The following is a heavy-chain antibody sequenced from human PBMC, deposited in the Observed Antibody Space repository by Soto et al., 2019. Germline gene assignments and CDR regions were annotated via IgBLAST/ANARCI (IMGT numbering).Heavy chain of an antibody. V-gene: IGHV4-59*01. CDR3: ARALALWSSGYFYFDY. CDR1: GGSINDYY. CDR2: VYYNGNT. Sequence: SETLSLTCTVSGGSINDYYWTWVRRTPGKGLQWVGYVYYNGNTNYNPSLKSRVTISLDTSRNQFSLKLNSVTATDTAVYYCARALALWSSGYFYFDYWGLGTLVTVSS. J-gene: IGHJ4*02. D-gene: IGHD5-12*01.